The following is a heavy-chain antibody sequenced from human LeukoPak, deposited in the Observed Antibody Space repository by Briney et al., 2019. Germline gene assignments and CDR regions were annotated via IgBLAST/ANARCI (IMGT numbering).Heavy chain of an antibody. V-gene: IGHV3-30*02. CDR3: AKDPRPKYSSSWYFDY. Sequence: PGGSLRLSCAASGFTFSGYGMHWVRQAPGRGLEWVAFIRYDGSNKYYADSVKGRFTISRDNSKNTLYLQMNSLRAEDTAVYYCAKDPRPKYSSSWYFDYWGQGTLVTVSS. J-gene: IGHJ4*02. CDR1: GFTFSGYG. D-gene: IGHD6-13*01. CDR2: IRYDGSNK.